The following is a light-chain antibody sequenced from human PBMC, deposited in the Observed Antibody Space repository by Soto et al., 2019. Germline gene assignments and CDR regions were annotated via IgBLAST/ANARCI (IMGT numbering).Light chain of an antibody. J-gene: IGKJ1*01. Sequence: EIVMTQSPATLSVSPGERATLSCRASQSVGRNLAWYQQKPGQPPRLLLYGASSRATGVPARFGGSGSGSEFTLTISGLQSEDFAVYFCQQYNDWPRTFGQGTKVDI. CDR3: QQYNDWPRT. CDR2: GAS. CDR1: QSVGRN. V-gene: IGKV3-15*01.